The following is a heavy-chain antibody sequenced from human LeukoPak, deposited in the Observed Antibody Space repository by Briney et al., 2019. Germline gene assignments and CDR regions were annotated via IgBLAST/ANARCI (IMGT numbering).Heavy chain of an antibody. D-gene: IGHD3/OR15-3a*01. J-gene: IGHJ4*02. CDR2: IYYSGST. CDR1: GGSISSYY. V-gene: IGHV4-59*01. CDR3: ARVVGTGYFNGDYFDY. Sequence: SETLSLTCTVSGGSISSYYRSWIRQPPGKGLEWIGYIYYSGSTNYNPSLKSRVTISVDTSKNQFSLKLSSVTAADTAVYYCARVVGTGYFNGDYFDYWGQGTLVTVSS.